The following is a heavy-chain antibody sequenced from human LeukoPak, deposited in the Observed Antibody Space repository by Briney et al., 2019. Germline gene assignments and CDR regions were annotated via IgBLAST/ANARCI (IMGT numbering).Heavy chain of an antibody. V-gene: IGHV4-34*01. J-gene: IGHJ4*02. CDR1: GGSFSGYY. D-gene: IGHD5-18*01. CDR2: INHSGST. CDR3: ARGGWMQLWLLDY. Sequence: SETLSLTCAVYGGSFSGYYWSWIRQPPGKGLEWIGEINHSGSTNYNPSLKSRVTISVDTSKNQFSLKLSSVTAADTAVYYCARGGWMQLWLLDYWGQGTLVTVSS.